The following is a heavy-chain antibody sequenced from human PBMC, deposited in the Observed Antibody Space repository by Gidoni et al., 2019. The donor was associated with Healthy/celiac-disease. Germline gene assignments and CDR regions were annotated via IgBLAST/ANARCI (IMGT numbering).Heavy chain of an antibody. CDR3: ARDSGIAARLPDY. CDR1: GYTCTSYA. CDR2: INAGNGNT. J-gene: IGHJ4*02. V-gene: IGHV1-3*01. D-gene: IGHD6-6*01. Sequence: QVQLVQSGAEVKKPGASGKVSCKASGYTCTSYAMHWVRQAPGQRLEWMGWINAGNGNTKYSQKFQGRVTITRDTSASTAYMELSSLRSEDTAVYYCARDSGIAARLPDYWGQGTLVTVSS.